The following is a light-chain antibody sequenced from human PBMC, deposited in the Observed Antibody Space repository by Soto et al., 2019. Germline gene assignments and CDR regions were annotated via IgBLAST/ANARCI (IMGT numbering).Light chain of an antibody. CDR2: DAS. J-gene: IGKJ3*01. CDR3: QHYNSYSEFS. CDR1: QSISNW. Sequence: DIQMTQSPSSLSASVGDRVTITCRASQSISNWLAWYQQKPGKAPKLLIYDASSLKSGVPSRFSGSGSGTEFTLTISCLQPDDFATYYCQHYNSYSEFSFGPGTKVDIK. V-gene: IGKV1-5*01.